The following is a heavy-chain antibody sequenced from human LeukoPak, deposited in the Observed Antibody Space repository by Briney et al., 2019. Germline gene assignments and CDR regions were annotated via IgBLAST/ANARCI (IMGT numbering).Heavy chain of an antibody. J-gene: IGHJ6*02. CDR1: GDSVSNYY. V-gene: IGHV4-59*06. CDR2: IYYSGST. D-gene: IGHD3-10*01. CDR3: ARSPITMVREYGMDV. Sequence: SETLSLTCTVSGDSVSNYYWTWIRQHPGKGLEWIGYIYYSGSTYYNPSLKSRVTISVDTSKNQFSLKLSSVTAADTAVYYCARSPITMVREYGMDVWGQGTTVTVSS.